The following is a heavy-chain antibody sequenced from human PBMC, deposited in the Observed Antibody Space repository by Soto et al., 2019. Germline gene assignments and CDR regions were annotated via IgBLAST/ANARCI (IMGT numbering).Heavy chain of an antibody. CDR3: VRGIAAADPDAFDI. Sequence: SETLSLTCTVSGGSISSYYWSWIRQPPGKGLEWIGYIYYSGSTNYNPSLKSRVTISVDTSKNQFSLKLSSVTAADTAVYYCVRGIAAADPDAFDIWGQGTMVTVSS. CDR2: IYYSGST. J-gene: IGHJ3*02. CDR1: GGSISSYY. V-gene: IGHV4-59*08. D-gene: IGHD6-13*01.